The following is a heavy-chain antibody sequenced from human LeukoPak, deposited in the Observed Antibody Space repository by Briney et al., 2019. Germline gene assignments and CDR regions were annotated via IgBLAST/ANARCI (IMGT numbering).Heavy chain of an antibody. D-gene: IGHD3-10*01. CDR2: ISAYNGNT. V-gene: IGHV1-18*01. CDR3: ARDTPYYCGSGSYKYAFDI. Sequence: ASVKVSCKASGYTFTSYGISWVRQAPGQGLEWMGWISAYNGNTNYAQKLQGRVTMTTDTSTSTAYMELRSLRSDDTAVYYCARDTPYYCGSGSYKYAFDIWGQGTMVTVSS. J-gene: IGHJ3*02. CDR1: GYTFTSYG.